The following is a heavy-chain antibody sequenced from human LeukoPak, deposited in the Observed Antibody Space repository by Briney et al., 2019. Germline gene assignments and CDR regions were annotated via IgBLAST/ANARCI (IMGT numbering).Heavy chain of an antibody. Sequence: ASVKVSCKASGYSFTSYAVHWVRQAPGQKLEWMGWINAGSANTKYSQKFQGRVTFTSDTSADTAYMELNSLRSEDTAVYYCARKGVTTPGWDVWGQGTTVSVS. D-gene: IGHD3-22*01. CDR1: GYSFTSYA. CDR2: INAGSANT. J-gene: IGHJ6*02. CDR3: ARKGVTTPGWDV. V-gene: IGHV1-3*01.